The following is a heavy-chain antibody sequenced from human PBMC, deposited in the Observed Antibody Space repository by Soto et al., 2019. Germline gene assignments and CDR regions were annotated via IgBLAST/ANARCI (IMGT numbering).Heavy chain of an antibody. CDR2: INPKSGGT. CDR3: ARGHSTDCSNGVCSFFYNHEMDV. J-gene: IGHJ6*02. D-gene: IGHD2-8*01. CDR1: GYSFTDYH. V-gene: IGHV1-2*04. Sequence: ASVKVSCKASGYSFTDYHIHWVRQAPGQGLEWLGRINPKSGGTSTAQKFQGWVTMTRDRSISTVYMELTRLRSDDTAVYFCARGHSTDCSNGVCSFFYNHEMDVCG.